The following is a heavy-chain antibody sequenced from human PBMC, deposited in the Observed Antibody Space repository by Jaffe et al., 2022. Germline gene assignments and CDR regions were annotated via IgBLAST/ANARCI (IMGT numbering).Heavy chain of an antibody. V-gene: IGHV4-38-2*01. J-gene: IGHJ4*02. D-gene: IGHD3-22*01. CDR3: ARRTEWTMIVVVGGFDY. CDR2: IYHSGST. CDR1: GYSISSGYY. Sequence: QVQLQESGPGLVKPSETLSLTCAVSGYSISSGYYWGWIRQPPGKGLEWIGSIYHSGSTYYNPSLKSRVTISVDTSKNQFSLKLSSVTAADTAVYYCARRTEWTMIVVVGGFDYWGQGTLVTVSS.